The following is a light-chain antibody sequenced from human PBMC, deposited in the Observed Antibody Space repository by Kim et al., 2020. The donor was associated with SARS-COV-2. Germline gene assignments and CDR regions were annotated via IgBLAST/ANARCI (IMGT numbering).Light chain of an antibody. CDR3: HQRSAGPPWT. V-gene: IGKV3-11*01. Sequence: EIVLTQSPDNMSLSPGETATLSCRASQTVYHSLIWYQQKPGQAPRIVLYDVARRATGIPARFSGSGYGTDFTLTISDLEPDDFAVYYCHQRSAGPPWTFGEGTKVDIK. CDR1: QTVYHS. CDR2: DVA. J-gene: IGKJ1*01.